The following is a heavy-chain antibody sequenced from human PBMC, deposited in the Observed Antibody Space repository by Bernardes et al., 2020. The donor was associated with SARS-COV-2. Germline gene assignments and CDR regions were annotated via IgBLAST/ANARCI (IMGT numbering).Heavy chain of an antibody. V-gene: IGHV3-48*02. J-gene: IGHJ4*02. CDR1: GFTFSSYS. CDR3: ARDLYGDYFIDY. CDR2: ISSSSDTI. D-gene: IGHD4-17*01. Sequence: GGSLRLFCAVSGFTFSSYSLNWVRQAPGKGLEWVSYISSSSDTIYYADSVKCRFTISRDSAKNSLFLQMDSLRDEDTAVYYCARDLYGDYFIDYWGQGTLVTVSS.